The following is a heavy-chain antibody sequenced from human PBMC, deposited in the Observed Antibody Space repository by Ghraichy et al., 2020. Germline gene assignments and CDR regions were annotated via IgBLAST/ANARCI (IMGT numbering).Heavy chain of an antibody. D-gene: IGHD4-23*01. CDR2: IYANGDT. J-gene: IGHJ4*02. CDR3: ARDPGGDFDS. V-gene: IGHV3-66*01. Sequence: GGSLRLCCAVSGFSVSGNYMTWVRQAPGEGLEWLSVIYANGDTFYADSVKDRFTISRDTSNNSLYLQINSLRVEDTAVYYCARDPGGDFDSWGQGTLVSVSS. CDR1: GFSVSGNY.